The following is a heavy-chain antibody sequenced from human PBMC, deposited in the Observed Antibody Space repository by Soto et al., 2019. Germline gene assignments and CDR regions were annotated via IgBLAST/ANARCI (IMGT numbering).Heavy chain of an antibody. CDR2: INPNSGGT. CDR1: GYTFTGYY. D-gene: IGHD3-9*01. V-gene: IGHV1-2*02. CDR3: ARAYFDWCSNYYGMDV. Sequence: QVQLVQSGAEVKKPGASVKVSCKASGYTFTGYYMHWVRQAPGQGLEWMGWINPNSGGTNYAQKFQGRVTMTRDTSISTAYMELSRLRSDDTAVYYCARAYFDWCSNYYGMDVWGQGTTVTVSS. J-gene: IGHJ6*02.